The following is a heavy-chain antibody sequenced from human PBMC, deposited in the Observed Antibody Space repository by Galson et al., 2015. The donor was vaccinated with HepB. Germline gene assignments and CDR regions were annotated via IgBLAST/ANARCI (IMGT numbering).Heavy chain of an antibody. J-gene: IGHJ2*01. CDR1: GGSISSYY. V-gene: IGHV4-59*08. CDR2: IYYSGST. D-gene: IGHD3-10*01. CDR3: ARREKTITMVRGVLSKNWYFDL. Sequence: ETLSLTCTVSGGSISSYYWSWIRQPPGKGLEWIGYIYYSGSTNYNPSLKSRVTISVDTSKNQFSLKLSSVTAADTAVYYCARREKTITMVRGVLSKNWYFDLWGRGTLVTVSS.